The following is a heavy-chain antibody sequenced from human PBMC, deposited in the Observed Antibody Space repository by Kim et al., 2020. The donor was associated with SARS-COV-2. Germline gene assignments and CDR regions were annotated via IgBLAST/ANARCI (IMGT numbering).Heavy chain of an antibody. CDR1: GYTFTSYG. D-gene: IGHD2-2*01. V-gene: IGHV1-18*01. CDR3: ARAKYHASYYYYGMDV. CDR2: ISAYNGNT. Sequence: ASVKVSCKASGYTFTSYGISWVRQAPGQGLEWMGWISAYNGNTNYAQKLQGRVTMTTDTSTSTAYMELRSLRSDDTAVYYCARAKYHASYYYYGMDVWGQGTTVTVSS. J-gene: IGHJ6*02.